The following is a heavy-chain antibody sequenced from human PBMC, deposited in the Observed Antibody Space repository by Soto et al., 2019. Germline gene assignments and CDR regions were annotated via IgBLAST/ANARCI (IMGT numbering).Heavy chain of an antibody. CDR3: ASRPENFWSGYPEAFDF. V-gene: IGHV3-21*03. CDR2: ISPSSPYT. J-gene: IGHJ4*02. CDR1: GSTFSGYA. D-gene: IGHD3-3*01. Sequence: PGGSLRLSCAASGSTFSGYAMSWVRQAPGKGLEWVSFISPSSPYTSYADSVKGRFIISGDNAENSVYLQMNSLRAEDTGVYYCASRPENFWSGYPEAFDFWGPGTLVTVSS.